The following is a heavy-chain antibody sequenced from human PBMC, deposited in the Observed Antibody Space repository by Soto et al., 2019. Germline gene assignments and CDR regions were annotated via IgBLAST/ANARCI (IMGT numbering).Heavy chain of an antibody. CDR2: ITAAGETT. Sequence: PGGSLRLSCAVSGFTFGLYAMNWVRQAPGKGLEWVSAITAAGETTYYADSVKGRFTISRDNSQNTLYLYMNSLRAEDTAVYYCAKELLMVSFGGVIAHFDYWGQGALVTVSS. CDR3: AKELLMVSFGGVIAHFDY. J-gene: IGHJ4*02. CDR1: GFTFGLYA. V-gene: IGHV3-23*01. D-gene: IGHD3-16*02.